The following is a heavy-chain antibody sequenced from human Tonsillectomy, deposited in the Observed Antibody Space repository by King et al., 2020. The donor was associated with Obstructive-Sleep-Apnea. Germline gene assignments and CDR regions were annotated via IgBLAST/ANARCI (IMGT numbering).Heavy chain of an antibody. Sequence: QLQESGPGLVKPSATLSLTCTVSGGSISSYYWSWIRQPPGKGLEWIGYIYYSGSTNYNPSLTSRVTISVDTSKNQFSLKLNSVTAADTAVYYCARLTYKGDFDYWGQGALVTVSS. V-gene: IGHV4-59*08. CDR1: GGSISSYY. J-gene: IGHJ4*02. CDR3: ARLTYKGDFDY. D-gene: IGHD1-1*01. CDR2: IYYSGST.